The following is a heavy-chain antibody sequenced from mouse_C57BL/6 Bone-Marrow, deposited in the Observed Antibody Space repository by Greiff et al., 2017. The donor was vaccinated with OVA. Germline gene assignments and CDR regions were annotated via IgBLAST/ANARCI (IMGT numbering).Heavy chain of an antibody. CDR2: IYPRSGNT. V-gene: IGHV1-81*01. CDR3: ARQVTTVVAPYYAMDY. J-gene: IGHJ4*01. CDR1: GYTFTSYG. D-gene: IGHD1-1*01. Sequence: QVQLQQSGAELARPGASVKLSCKASGYTFTSYGISWVKQRTGQGLEWIGEIYPRSGNTYYNEKFKGKATLTADKSSSTAYMEHRSLTSEDSAVYVCARQVTTVVAPYYAMDYWGQGTSVTVSS.